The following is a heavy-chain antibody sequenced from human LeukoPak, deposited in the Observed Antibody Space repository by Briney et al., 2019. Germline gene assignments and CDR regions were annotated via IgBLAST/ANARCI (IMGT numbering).Heavy chain of an antibody. CDR1: GFTFSTYW. V-gene: IGHV3-7*03. CDR3: ARGGFCFDF. CDR2: IKEDGSEK. D-gene: IGHD3-3*01. Sequence: GGSLRLSCAASGFTFSTYWMSWVRQAPGKGLEWVANIKEDGSEKYYVDSVKGRFTVSRDNTENSLYLQMSSLRAEDTAVYYCARGGFCFDFWGQGTLVTVSS. J-gene: IGHJ4*02.